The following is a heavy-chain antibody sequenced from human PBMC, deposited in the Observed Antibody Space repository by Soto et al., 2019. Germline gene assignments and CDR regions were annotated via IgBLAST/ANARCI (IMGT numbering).Heavy chain of an antibody. CDR2: ISGSGGNT. J-gene: IGHJ4*02. Sequence: EVQLLESGGGLVQPGGSLRLSCAVSGFTFRNYGMIWVRQAPGKGLEWVSAISGSGGNTYYADSVKGRFTISRDNSKNTLYLQMNSLRVEDTAVYYCAKEVVPDYWGQGTLVTVSS. CDR1: GFTFRNYG. CDR3: AKEVVPDY. V-gene: IGHV3-23*01. D-gene: IGHD3-22*01.